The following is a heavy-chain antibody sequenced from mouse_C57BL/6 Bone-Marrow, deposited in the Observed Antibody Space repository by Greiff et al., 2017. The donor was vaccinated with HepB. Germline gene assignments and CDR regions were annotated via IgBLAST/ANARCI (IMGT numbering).Heavy chain of an antibody. Sequence: EVQLQQSGGGLVKPGGSLKLSCAASGFTFSDYGMHWVRQAPEKGLEWVAYISSGSSTIYYADTVKGRFTISRDNAKNTLFLQMTSLRSEDTAMYYCARQTTVVATPVYFDYWGQGTTLTVSS. CDR1: GFTFSDYG. J-gene: IGHJ2*01. D-gene: IGHD1-1*01. V-gene: IGHV5-17*01. CDR2: ISSGSSTI. CDR3: ARQTTVVATPVYFDY.